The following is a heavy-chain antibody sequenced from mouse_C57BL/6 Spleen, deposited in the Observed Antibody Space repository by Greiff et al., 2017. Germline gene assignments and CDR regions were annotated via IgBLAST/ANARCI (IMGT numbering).Heavy chain of an antibody. CDR1: GFNIKNTY. J-gene: IGHJ1*03. CDR3: ARGGDGYYDWYFDV. V-gene: IGHV14-3*01. D-gene: IGHD2-3*01. Sequence: EVKVVESVAELVRPGASVKLSCTASGFNIKNTYMHWVKQRPEQGLEWIGRIDPANGNTNYAPKFQGKATITADTSSNTAYLQLSSLTSEDTAIYYCARGGDGYYDWYFDVWGTGTTVTVSA. CDR2: IDPANGNT.